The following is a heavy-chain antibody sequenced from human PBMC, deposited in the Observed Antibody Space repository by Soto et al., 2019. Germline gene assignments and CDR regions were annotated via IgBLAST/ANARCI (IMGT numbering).Heavy chain of an antibody. CDR1: GGSISSYY. V-gene: IGHV4-59*01. D-gene: IGHD3-22*01. CDR2: IYYSGST. Sequence: SETLSLTCTVSGGSISSYYWSWIRQPPGKGLEWIGYIYYSGSTNYNPSLKSRVTISVDTSKNQFSLKLSSVTAADTAVYYCARDRSGYYYFDCWGQGTLVTVSS. J-gene: IGHJ4*02. CDR3: ARDRSGYYYFDC.